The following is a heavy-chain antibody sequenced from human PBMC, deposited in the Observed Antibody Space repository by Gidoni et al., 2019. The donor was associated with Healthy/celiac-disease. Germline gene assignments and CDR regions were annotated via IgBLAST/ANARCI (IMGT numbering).Heavy chain of an antibody. CDR1: GCSISSSSYY. Sequence: QLQLQESGPGLVKPSETLSLTCTVSGCSISSSSYYWGWIRQPPGKGLEWIGSIYYSGSTYYNPSLKSRVTISVDTSKNQFSLKLSSVTAADTAVYYCARHEVARLAFDIWGQGTMVTVSS. CDR3: ARHEVARLAFDI. D-gene: IGHD5-12*01. CDR2: IYYSGST. J-gene: IGHJ3*02. V-gene: IGHV4-39*01.